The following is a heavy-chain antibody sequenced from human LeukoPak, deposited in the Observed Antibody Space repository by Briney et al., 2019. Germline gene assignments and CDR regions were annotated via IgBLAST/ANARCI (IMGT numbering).Heavy chain of an antibody. CDR2: IGTAGDT. CDR3: ARGGATVTHDWYFDL. V-gene: IGHV3-13*01. J-gene: IGHJ2*01. CDR1: GFTFSSYD. D-gene: IGHD4-17*01. Sequence: PGGSLRLSCAASGFTFSSYDMHWVRQATGKGLEWVSAIGTAGDTCYPGSVKGRFTISRENAKNSLYLQMNSLRAGDTAVYYCARGGATVTHDWYFDLWGRGTLVTVSS.